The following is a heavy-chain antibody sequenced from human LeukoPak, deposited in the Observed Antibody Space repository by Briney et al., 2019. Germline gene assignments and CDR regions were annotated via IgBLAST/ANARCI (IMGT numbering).Heavy chain of an antibody. D-gene: IGHD6-19*01. V-gene: IGHV4-39*01. CDR1: GGSISSTNYF. CDR2: MDYSGRT. CDR3: ARLYRSGWSFDF. J-gene: IGHJ4*02. Sequence: SETLSLTCIVSGGSISSTNYFWGWIRQPPGKGLEWIGTMDYSGRTYNNLSLKSPVTITIDTSKNQSSLKLHSVTAADTAVYYCARLYRSGWSFDFWGQGTLVSVSS.